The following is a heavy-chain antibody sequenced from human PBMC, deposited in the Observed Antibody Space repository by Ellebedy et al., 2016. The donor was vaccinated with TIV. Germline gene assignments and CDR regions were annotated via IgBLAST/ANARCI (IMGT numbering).Heavy chain of an antibody. Sequence: PGGSLRLSCAASGFTVSRNYMSWVRQAPGKGLEWVSVISSGGSTYYADSVKGRFTISRDNSKTTLYLQMKSLRAEDTAVYYWARDTGYSSSWYPYHYGMDVWGQGTTVTVSS. V-gene: IGHV3-66*01. CDR2: ISSGGST. D-gene: IGHD6-13*01. J-gene: IGHJ6*02. CDR3: ARDTGYSSSWYPYHYGMDV. CDR1: GFTVSRNY.